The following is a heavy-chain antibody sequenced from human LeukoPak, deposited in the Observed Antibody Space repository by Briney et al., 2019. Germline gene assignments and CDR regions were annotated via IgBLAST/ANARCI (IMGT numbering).Heavy chain of an antibody. CDR1: GGSISSYY. D-gene: IGHD3-10*01. Sequence: PSETLSLTCTVSGGSISSYYWSWIRQPPGKGLEWIGYIYYSGSTNYNPSLKSRVTISVDTSKNQFSLKLSSVTAADTAVYYCARVYYYGSGSYLDIWGQGTMVTVSS. CDR2: IYYSGST. V-gene: IGHV4-59*01. J-gene: IGHJ3*02. CDR3: ARVYYYGSGSYLDI.